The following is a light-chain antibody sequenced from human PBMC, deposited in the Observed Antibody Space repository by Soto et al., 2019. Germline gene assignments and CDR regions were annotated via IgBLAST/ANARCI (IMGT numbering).Light chain of an antibody. Sequence: IVLTQSPATLSFSPCEIATLSCRASQSVSRYLGWYQQKPGQAPRLLIYDASNRATGIPARFSGSGSGTDFSLTISSLEPEDFAVYYCQQRSNWPITFGLGTRLEIK. CDR2: DAS. CDR3: QQRSNWPIT. CDR1: QSVSRY. V-gene: IGKV3-11*01. J-gene: IGKJ5*01.